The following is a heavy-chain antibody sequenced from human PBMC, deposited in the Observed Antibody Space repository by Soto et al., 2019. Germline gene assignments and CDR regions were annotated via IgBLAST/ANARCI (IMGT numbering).Heavy chain of an antibody. J-gene: IGHJ4*02. D-gene: IGHD2-15*01. Sequence: HPGGSLRLSCAASGFTFSNYEMHWVRQAPGKGLEWVSYISSGGGTIYYADSVKGRFTIARDNAKSSLYLQMNNLRAEDTAVYYCARGLGYCSGGSCYLYYFDYWGQGALVTVSS. CDR1: GFTFSNYE. CDR3: ARGLGYCSGGSCYLYYFDY. V-gene: IGHV3-48*03. CDR2: ISSGGGTI.